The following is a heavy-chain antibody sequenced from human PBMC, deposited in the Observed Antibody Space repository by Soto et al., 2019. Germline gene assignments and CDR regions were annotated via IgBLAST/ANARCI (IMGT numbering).Heavy chain of an antibody. CDR3: AREGGHRAGIHHYAMDV. CDR2: ISGHTGGT. Sequence: QVQLVQSGVELKKPGASVRVSCKASGYPFTTYDISWVRQAPGQGLEWMGWISGHTGGTMYAQKVRDRITMATDTSTRTAYMDLRSLRSDDTAVYYCAREGGHRAGIHHYAMDVWGQGTTVTVSS. J-gene: IGHJ6*02. D-gene: IGHD1-26*01. CDR1: GYPFTTYD. V-gene: IGHV1-18*01.